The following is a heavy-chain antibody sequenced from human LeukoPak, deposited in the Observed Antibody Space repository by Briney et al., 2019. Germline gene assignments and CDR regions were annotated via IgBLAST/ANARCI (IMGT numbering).Heavy chain of an antibody. Sequence: PGGSLRLSCAASGFTFSSYAMSWVRQAPGKGLEWVSAVSGSGGSTYYADPVKGRFTISRDSSKNTLYLQMNSLRAEDTAVYYCAKERLWYFDYWGQGTLVTVSS. J-gene: IGHJ4*02. CDR2: VSGSGGST. CDR1: GFTFSSYA. CDR3: AKERLWYFDY. V-gene: IGHV3-23*01. D-gene: IGHD5-18*01.